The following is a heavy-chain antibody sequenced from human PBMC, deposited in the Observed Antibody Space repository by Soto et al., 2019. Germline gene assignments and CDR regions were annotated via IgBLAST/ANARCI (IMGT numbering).Heavy chain of an antibody. CDR3: ARDDADYYYYGMDV. V-gene: IGHV4-30-4*01. CDR2: IYYSGST. J-gene: IGHJ6*02. CDR1: GGCFSSGDYY. Sequence: TLSLTCPVSGGCFSSGDYYWSWMRQPPGQGLEGIGYIYYSGSTYYNPSLKRRVTISVDTSKNQFSLKLSSVTAADAAVYYCARDDADYYYYGMDVWGQGTTVTVSS.